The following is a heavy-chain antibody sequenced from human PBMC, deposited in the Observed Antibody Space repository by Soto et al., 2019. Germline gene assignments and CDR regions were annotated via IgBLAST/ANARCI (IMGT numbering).Heavy chain of an antibody. Sequence: SETLSLTCTVSGGSLSSGCYHLSWIRQHPGKGLEWIGYIYYSWSTYYNPSLKSRVTISVDTSKNQFSLKLSSVTAADTAVYYCARGKNWFDPRGQRALVTVPQ. V-gene: IGHV4-31*03. CDR2: IYYSWST. J-gene: IGHJ5*02. CDR3: ARGKNWFDP. CDR1: GGSLSSGCYH.